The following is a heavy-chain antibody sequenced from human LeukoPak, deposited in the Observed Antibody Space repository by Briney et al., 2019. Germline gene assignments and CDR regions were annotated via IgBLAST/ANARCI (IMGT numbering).Heavy chain of an antibody. J-gene: IGHJ4*02. V-gene: IGHV4-30-2*01. Sequence: SETLSLTCGVSGGSISSGGFSWSWIRQPPGRGLEWIGYIYHSGSTYYKPSLKSRVTISLDTSKNQFSLKLSSVPAADTAVYYCAGHHPRNTVDFWGQGTLVTVSS. CDR1: GGSISSGGFS. D-gene: IGHD2/OR15-2a*01. CDR3: AGHHPRNTVDF. CDR2: IYHSGST.